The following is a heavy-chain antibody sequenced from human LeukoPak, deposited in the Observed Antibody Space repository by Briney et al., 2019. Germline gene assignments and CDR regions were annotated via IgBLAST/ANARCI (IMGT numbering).Heavy chain of an antibody. CDR2: IYYSGST. CDR3: ARRGDYGDFY. D-gene: IGHD4-17*01. V-gene: IGHV4-39*01. J-gene: IGHJ4*02. CDR1: GGSISSSSYY. Sequence: SETLSLTCTVSGGSISSSSYYWGWIRQPPGKGLEWIGTIYYSGSTYYNPSLKSRATISVDTPKNQFSLKLNSLTAADTAVYYCARRGDYGDFYWGQGTLVTVSS.